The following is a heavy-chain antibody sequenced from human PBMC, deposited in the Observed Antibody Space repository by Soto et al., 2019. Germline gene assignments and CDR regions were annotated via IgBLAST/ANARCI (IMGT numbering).Heavy chain of an antibody. CDR2: TYYRSKWYN. V-gene: IGHV6-1*01. CDR3: ARDPSGSKGYYYYYGMDV. D-gene: IGHD1-26*01. J-gene: IGHJ6*02. Sequence: SETLSLTCAISGDSVSSNSAAWNWIRQSPSRGLEWLGRTYYRSKWYNDYAVSVKSRITINPDTSKNQFSLQLNSVTPEDTAVYYCARDPSGSKGYYYYYGMDVWGQGTTVTVSS. CDR1: GDSVSSNSAA.